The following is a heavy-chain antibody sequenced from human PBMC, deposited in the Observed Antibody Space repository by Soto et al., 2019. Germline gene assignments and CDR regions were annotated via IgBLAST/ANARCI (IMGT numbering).Heavy chain of an antibody. CDR3: ATGTVGHDLNGMDV. D-gene: IGHD3-10*01. CDR2: ISAYNGNT. CDR1: GYTFTSYG. V-gene: IGHV1-18*04. J-gene: IGHJ6*02. Sequence: ASVKVSCKASGYTFTSYGFGWVRQAPGQGLEWMGWISAYNGNTNYAQKFQGRVTMTEDTSTDTAYMELSSLRSEDTAVYYCATGTVGHDLNGMDVWGQGTTVTVSS.